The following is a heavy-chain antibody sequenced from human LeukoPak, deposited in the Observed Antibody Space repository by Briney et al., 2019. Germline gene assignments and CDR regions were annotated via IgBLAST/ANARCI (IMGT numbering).Heavy chain of an antibody. CDR3: MRARGLEILKGMDV. V-gene: IGHV3-20*01. CDR1: GFTFSSYA. J-gene: IGHJ6*02. CDR2: INWNSDSR. D-gene: IGHD2/OR15-2a*01. Sequence: PGGSLRLSCAASGFTFSSYAMSWVRQAPGKGLEWVSGINWNSDSRGSAASVKGRFTISRDNAKNSLYLQMNSLRAENTALYDCMRARGLEILKGMDVSGQGTTLTASS.